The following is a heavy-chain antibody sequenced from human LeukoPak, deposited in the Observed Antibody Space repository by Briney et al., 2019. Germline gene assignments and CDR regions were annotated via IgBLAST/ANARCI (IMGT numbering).Heavy chain of an antibody. CDR3: ARDLGGYNFDY. J-gene: IGHJ4*02. Sequence: PGGSLRLSCAASGFTFSDYILDWVRQAPGKGLEWVSYINSGSYSIYYADSVKGRFTISRDNAKDSVYLQMNSLRAEDTAVYYCARDLGGYNFDYWGQGTLVTVSS. D-gene: IGHD5-24*01. CDR2: INSGSYSI. V-gene: IGHV3-48*04. CDR1: GFTFSDYI.